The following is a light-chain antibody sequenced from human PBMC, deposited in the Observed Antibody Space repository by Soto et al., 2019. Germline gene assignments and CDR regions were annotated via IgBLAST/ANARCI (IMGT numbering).Light chain of an antibody. V-gene: IGLV2-14*01. J-gene: IGLJ1*01. CDR1: SSDVGGYKY. CDR3: SSYTSSSTLGV. CDR2: DVS. Sequence: QSVLTQPASVSGSPGQSITISCTGTSSDVGGYKYVSWYQQHPGKAPKLMIYDVSNRPSGVSNRLSGSKSGNTASLTISGLQAGDEADYYCSSYTSSSTLGVFGTGTKLTVL.